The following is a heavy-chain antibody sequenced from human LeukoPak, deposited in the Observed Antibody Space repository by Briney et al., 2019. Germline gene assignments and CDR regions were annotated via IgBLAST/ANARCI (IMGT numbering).Heavy chain of an antibody. D-gene: IGHD6-6*01. CDR2: TYYRSKWYN. Sequence: SQTLSLTCAISGDSDSSNSAAWNWIRQSPSRRPQWLGTTYYRSKWYNDYAVSVKSRITINPDTSKNQFSLQLNSVTPEDTAVYYCAMGSSSGVSYYFDYWGQGTLVTVSS. CDR1: GDSDSSNSAA. CDR3: AMGSSSGVSYYFDY. V-gene: IGHV6-1*01. J-gene: IGHJ4*02.